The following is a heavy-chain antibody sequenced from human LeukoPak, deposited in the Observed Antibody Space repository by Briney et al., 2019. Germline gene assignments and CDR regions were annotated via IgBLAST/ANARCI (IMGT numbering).Heavy chain of an antibody. CDR1: GFIFDDYA. V-gene: IGHV3-9*01. CDR3: ARSRDYGMDV. J-gene: IGHJ6*02. Sequence: QAGGSLRLSCAVSGFIFDDYAMHWVRQAPGKGLEWVSGITWGRDNLAYAASVKGRFTISRDNAKNTLYLQMNSLRAEDTAVYYCARSRDYGMDVWGQGTTVTVSS. CDR2: ITWGRDNL.